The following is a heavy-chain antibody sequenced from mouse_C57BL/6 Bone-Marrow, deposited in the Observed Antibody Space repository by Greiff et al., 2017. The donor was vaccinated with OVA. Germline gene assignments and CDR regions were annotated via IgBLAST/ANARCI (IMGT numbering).Heavy chain of an antibody. D-gene: IGHD1-1*01. CDR3: PLYCGSSYGDIDV. CDR2: IYPVSGET. Sequence: QVQLKESGAELASPGASVTLSCKASGYTFTDHIMNWVKKRPGQGLEWIGRIYPVSGETNYNQKFMGKATLSVDRSSSTVYMVLNSLTSEDPAVYYCPLYCGSSYGDIDVWGTGTTVTVSS. CDR1: GYTFTDHI. V-gene: IGHV1-11*01. J-gene: IGHJ1*03.